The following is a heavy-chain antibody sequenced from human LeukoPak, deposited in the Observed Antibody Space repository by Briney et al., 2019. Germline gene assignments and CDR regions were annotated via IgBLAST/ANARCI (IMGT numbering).Heavy chain of an antibody. D-gene: IGHD2/OR15-2a*01. Sequence: GGSLRLSCAASGFTFGSYAMHWVRQAPGKGVEYVSLISSNGGNTYYANSVEGRFTVSRDNSKNTLYLQMGSLRGEDMAVYYCARGGGEVIIYNGMDVWGQGTTVTVSS. CDR2: ISSNGGNT. J-gene: IGHJ6*02. CDR3: ARGGGEVIIYNGMDV. V-gene: IGHV3-64*01. CDR1: GFTFGSYA.